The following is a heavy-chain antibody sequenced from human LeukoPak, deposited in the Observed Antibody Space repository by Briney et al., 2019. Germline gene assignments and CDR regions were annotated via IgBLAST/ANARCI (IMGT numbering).Heavy chain of an antibody. D-gene: IGHD3-10*01. CDR2: INPSGGST. Sequence: ASVKVSCKASGYTFTSYYMHWVRQAPGQGLEWMGIINPSGGSTSYAQKFQGRVTMTRDTSISTAYMELSSLRSEDTAVYYCARVTADTMVRGVIIGFDPWGQGTLVTVSS. J-gene: IGHJ5*02. CDR1: GYTFTSYY. CDR3: ARVTADTMVRGVIIGFDP. V-gene: IGHV1-46*01.